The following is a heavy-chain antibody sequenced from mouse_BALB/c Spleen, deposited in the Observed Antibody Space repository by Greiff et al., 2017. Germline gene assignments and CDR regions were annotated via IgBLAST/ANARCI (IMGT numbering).Heavy chain of an antibody. CDR3: ARRGAHYYGSSWFAY. CDR2: IYPGDGDT. J-gene: IGHJ3*01. CDR1: GYAFSSYW. D-gene: IGHD1-1*01. V-gene: IGHV1-80*01. Sequence: VQVVESGAELVRPGSSVKISCKASGYAFSSYWMNWVKQRPGQGLEWIGQIYPGDGDTNYNGKFKGKATLTADKSSSTAYMQLSSLTSEDSAVYFCARRGAHYYGSSWFAYWGQGTLVTVSA.